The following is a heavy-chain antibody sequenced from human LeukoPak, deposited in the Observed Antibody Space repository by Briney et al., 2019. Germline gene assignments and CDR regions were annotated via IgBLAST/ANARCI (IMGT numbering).Heavy chain of an antibody. CDR1: GFTFDDYA. Sequence: GGSLRLSCAASGFTFDDYAMLWVRQAPGKGLEWVSGISWNSGSIGYADSVKGRFTISRDNAKNSLYLQMNSLRAEDTALYYCAKDRSYDFWSGSPSFDYWGQGTLVTVSS. CDR2: ISWNSGSI. D-gene: IGHD3-3*01. J-gene: IGHJ4*02. CDR3: AKDRSYDFWSGSPSFDY. V-gene: IGHV3-9*01.